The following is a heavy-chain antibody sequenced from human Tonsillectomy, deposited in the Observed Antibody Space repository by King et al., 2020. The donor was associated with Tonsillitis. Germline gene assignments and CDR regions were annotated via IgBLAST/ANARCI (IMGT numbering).Heavy chain of an antibody. Sequence: HLVQSGGGLVQPGRSLRLSCAASGFTFDDYAMHWVRQAPGKGLEWVSGISWNSGSIGYADSVKGRFTISRDNAKNSLFLQMTSLRAEDTALYYCAKDMLGYRTLIDYWGQGTLVTVSS. CDR1: GFTFDDYA. D-gene: IGHD5-18*01. J-gene: IGHJ4*02. CDR2: ISWNSGSI. V-gene: IGHV3-9*01. CDR3: AKDMLGYRTLIDY.